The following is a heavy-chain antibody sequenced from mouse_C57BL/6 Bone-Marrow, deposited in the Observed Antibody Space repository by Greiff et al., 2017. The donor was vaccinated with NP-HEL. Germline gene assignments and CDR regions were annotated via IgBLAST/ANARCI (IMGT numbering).Heavy chain of an antibody. V-gene: IGHV5-2*01. CDR2: INSDGGST. CDR3: ARHYAVYYFDD. D-gene: IGHD6-5*01. J-gene: IGHJ2*01. Sequence: EVQGVGSGGGLVQPGESLKLSCESNEYEFPSHDMSWVRKTPEKRLELVAAINSDGGSTYYPDTMERRFIISRDNTKKTLYMRMTSLRSEDTALYYCARHYAVYYFDDWGQGTTLTVSS. CDR1: EYEFPSHD.